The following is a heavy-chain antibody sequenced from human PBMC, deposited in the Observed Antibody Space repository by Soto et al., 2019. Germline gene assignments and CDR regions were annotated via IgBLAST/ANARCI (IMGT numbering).Heavy chain of an antibody. D-gene: IGHD6-13*01. CDR1: GCTFSSYA. J-gene: IGHJ3*02. V-gene: IGHV1-69*13. CDR3: AREGGYHQPAFDI. CDR2: IIPIFGTA. Sequence: VKVSCKASGCTFSSYAISWVRQAPGQGLEWMGGIIPIFGTANYAQKFQGRVTITADESTSTAYMELSSLRSEDTAVYYCAREGGYHQPAFDIWGQGTMVTVSS.